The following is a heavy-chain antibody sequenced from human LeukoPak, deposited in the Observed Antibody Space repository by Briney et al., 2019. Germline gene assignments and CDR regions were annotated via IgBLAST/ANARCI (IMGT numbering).Heavy chain of an antibody. D-gene: IGHD6-19*01. V-gene: IGHV3-23*01. J-gene: IGHJ4*02. CDR2: ISGSGSGGST. CDR1: GFTFSSYA. Sequence: GGSLRLSCGASGFTFSSYAMSWVRQAPGKGLEWVSTISGSGSGGSTYYADSVKGRFTISRDNSKDTLYLQMNSLRAEDTAVYYCAKLLAVTNSYYFNYWGQGTLVTVSS. CDR3: AKLLAVTNSYYFNY.